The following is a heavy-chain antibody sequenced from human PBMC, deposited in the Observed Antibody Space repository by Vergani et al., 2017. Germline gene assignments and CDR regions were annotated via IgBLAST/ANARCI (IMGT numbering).Heavy chain of an antibody. CDR2: IYYSGST. V-gene: IGHV4-39*07. D-gene: IGHD5-12*01. CDR3: ARDGGYGANAFDI. Sequence: QLQLQESGPGLVKPSETLSLTCTVSGGSISSSSYYWGWIRQPPGKGLEWIGRIYYSGSTYSNPSLKSRVPISVDTSKNQFPLKLSSVTAADTAVYYCARDGGYGANAFDIWGQGTMVTVSS. CDR1: GGSISSSSYY. J-gene: IGHJ3*02.